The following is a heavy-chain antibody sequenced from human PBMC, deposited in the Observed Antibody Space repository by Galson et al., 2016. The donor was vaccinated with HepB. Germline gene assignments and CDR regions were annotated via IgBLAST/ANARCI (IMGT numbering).Heavy chain of an antibody. CDR2: MNPHSGNT. Sequence: SVKVSCKASGYTFTSSDINWARQATGQGLEWMGWMNPHSGNTVYAQKFRGRVTMTSNISISTAYMELSSLRSEDTAVYYCSRGQTVSGYDLDYWGQGTLVTVSS. D-gene: IGHD5-12*01. V-gene: IGHV1-8*01. J-gene: IGHJ4*02. CDR1: GYTFTSSD. CDR3: SRGQTVSGYDLDY.